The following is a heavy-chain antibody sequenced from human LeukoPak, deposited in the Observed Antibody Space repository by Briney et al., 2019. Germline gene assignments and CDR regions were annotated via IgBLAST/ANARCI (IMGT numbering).Heavy chain of an antibody. D-gene: IGHD5-18*01. V-gene: IGHV4-31*03. J-gene: IGHJ4*02. CDR3: ARGLYSYGRLVPYYFDY. CDR1: GGSISSGGYY. CDR2: IYYSGST. Sequence: PSETLSLTCTVSGGSISSGGYYWSWIRQHPGKGLEWIGYIYYSGSTYYNPSLKSRVTISVDTSKNQFSLKLSSVTAADTAVYYCARGLYSYGRLVPYYFDYWGQGTLVTVSS.